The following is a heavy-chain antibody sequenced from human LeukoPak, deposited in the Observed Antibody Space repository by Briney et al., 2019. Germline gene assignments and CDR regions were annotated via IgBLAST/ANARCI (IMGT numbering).Heavy chain of an antibody. J-gene: IGHJ4*02. V-gene: IGHV3-30*02. Sequence: GGSLRLSCAASGFTFSSYGMHWVRQAPGKGLEWVAFIQYDGSNKYYADSVKGRFTISRDNSKNTLYLQMNSLRAEDTAVYYCAKSWCTTICYGIYDWGQGTLVTVS. CDR1: GFTFSSYG. D-gene: IGHD2-2*01. CDR3: AKSWCTTICYGIYD. CDR2: IQYDGSNK.